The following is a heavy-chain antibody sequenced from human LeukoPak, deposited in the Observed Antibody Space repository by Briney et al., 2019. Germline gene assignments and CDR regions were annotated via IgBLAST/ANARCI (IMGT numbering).Heavy chain of an antibody. D-gene: IGHD2-15*01. Sequence: GGSLRLSCAASGFTFSSYAMHWVRQAPGKGLEWVAVISYDENKKFYADSVKGRFTISRDNSKNTLYLQMNSLRAEDTAVYYCAREFCSGGSCYSDYWGQGTLVTVSS. J-gene: IGHJ4*02. CDR3: AREFCSGGSCYSDY. V-gene: IGHV3-30*04. CDR1: GFTFSSYA. CDR2: ISYDENKK.